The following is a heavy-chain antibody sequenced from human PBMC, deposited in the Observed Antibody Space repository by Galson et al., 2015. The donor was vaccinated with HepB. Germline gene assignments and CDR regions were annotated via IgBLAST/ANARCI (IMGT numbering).Heavy chain of an antibody. CDR2: INPGNGDT. CDR1: GYTFNNYA. J-gene: IGHJ4*02. CDR3: ARVGSGVY. Sequence: SVKVSCKASGYTFNNYAMHWVRQAPGQGLEWMGWINPGNGDTKYSEKFQGRVTITGDTSASTAYVELSSLRSEDTAVYYCARVGSGVYWGQGTLVTVSS. D-gene: IGHD1-26*01. V-gene: IGHV1-3*01.